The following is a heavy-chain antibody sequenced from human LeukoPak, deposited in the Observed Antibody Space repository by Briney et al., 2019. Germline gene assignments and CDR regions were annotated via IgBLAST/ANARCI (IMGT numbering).Heavy chain of an antibody. CDR1: GYTFTSYY. CDR3: ARVPPRWMGSGSYYDDFDY. Sequence: ASVTVSCTASGYTFTSYYMHWVRQAPGQGLAWMGIINPSGGSTSYAQKFQGRVTMTRDTSTSTVYMELSSLRSEDTAVYYCARVPPRWMGSGSYYDDFDYWGQGTLVTVSS. V-gene: IGHV1-46*01. CDR2: INPSGGST. D-gene: IGHD3-10*01. J-gene: IGHJ4*02.